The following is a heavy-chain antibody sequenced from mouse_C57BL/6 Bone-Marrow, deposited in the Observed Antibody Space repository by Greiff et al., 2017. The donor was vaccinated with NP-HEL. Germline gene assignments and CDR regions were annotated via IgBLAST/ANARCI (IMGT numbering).Heavy chain of an antibody. CDR1: GYTFTSYG. V-gene: IGHV1-81*01. CDR2: IYPRSGNT. Sequence: QVQLQQSGAELARPGASVKLSCKASGYTFTSYGLSWVKQRTGQGLEWIGEIYPRSGNTYYNEKFKGKATLTADKSSSTAYMELRSLTSEDSAVYFSAIGIYYGYDVGGRDYWGQGTSVTVSS. CDR3: AIGIYYGYDVGGRDY. D-gene: IGHD2-2*01. J-gene: IGHJ4*01.